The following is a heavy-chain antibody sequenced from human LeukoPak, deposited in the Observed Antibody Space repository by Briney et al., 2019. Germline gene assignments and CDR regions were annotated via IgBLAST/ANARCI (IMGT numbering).Heavy chain of an antibody. CDR3: ARAGGGGIVAAGVNHYYYGMDV. Sequence: SETLSLTCTVSGGSISSYYWSWIRQPPGKGLEWIGYIYYSGSTNYNPSLKSRVTISVDTSKNQFSLKLSSVTAADTAVYYCARAGGGGIVAAGVNHYYYGMDVWGQGTTVTVSS. CDR1: GGSISSYY. D-gene: IGHD6-13*01. J-gene: IGHJ6*02. V-gene: IGHV4-59*01. CDR2: IYYSGST.